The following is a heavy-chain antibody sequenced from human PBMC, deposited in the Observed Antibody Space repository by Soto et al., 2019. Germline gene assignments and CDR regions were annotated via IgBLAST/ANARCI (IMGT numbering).Heavy chain of an antibody. D-gene: IGHD4-17*01. CDR1: GFTFSDYY. Sequence: GGSLRLSCAASGFTFSDYYMSWIRQAPGKGLEWVSYISSSGSTIYYADSVKGRFTISRDNAKNSLYLQMNSLRAEDTAVYYCAREMTLDYGDYPQFDYWGQGTLVTVSS. CDR3: AREMTLDYGDYPQFDY. J-gene: IGHJ4*02. V-gene: IGHV3-11*01. CDR2: ISSSGSTI.